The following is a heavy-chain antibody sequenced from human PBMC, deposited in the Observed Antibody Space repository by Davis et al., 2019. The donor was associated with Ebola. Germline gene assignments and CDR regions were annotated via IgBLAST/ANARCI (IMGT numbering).Heavy chain of an antibody. CDR1: GYTFTSYY. CDR3: ARAQFPTTSDH. D-gene: IGHD1-1*01. V-gene: IGHV1-18*04. Sequence: ASVKVSCKASGYTFTSYYMHWVRQAPGQGLEWMGWINPHNGNTNYAQNVQGRVTMTTETSTSTAYMEVGSLKSDDTAVYYCARAQFPTTSDHWGQGTLVTVSS. CDR2: INPHNGNT. J-gene: IGHJ4*02.